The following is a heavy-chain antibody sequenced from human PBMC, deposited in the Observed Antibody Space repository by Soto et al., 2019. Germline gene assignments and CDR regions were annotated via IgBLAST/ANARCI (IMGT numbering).Heavy chain of an antibody. CDR3: ASSLRHYYDSSGLVY. V-gene: IGHV1-69*13. CDR2: IIPIFGTA. J-gene: IGHJ4*02. Sequence: ASVKVSCKASGGTFSSYAISWVRQAPGQGLEWMGGIIPIFGTANYAQKFQGRVTITADESTSTAYMELSSLRSEDTAVYYCASSLRHYYDSSGLVYWGQGTLVTVSS. CDR1: GGTFSSYA. D-gene: IGHD3-22*01.